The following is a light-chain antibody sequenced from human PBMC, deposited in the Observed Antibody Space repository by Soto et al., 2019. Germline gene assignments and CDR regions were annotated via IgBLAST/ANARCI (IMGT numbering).Light chain of an antibody. V-gene: IGKV3-11*02. CDR2: DAS. Sequence: EIVLTQSPATLSLSPGERATLSCRASQSVSSYLAWYQQKPGQAPRLLIYDASNGATGIPARFSGSGSGRDFTLTISSLEPEDFAVYYWQQRSNWYTFGQGTKLEIK. J-gene: IGKJ2*01. CDR1: QSVSSY. CDR3: QQRSNWYT.